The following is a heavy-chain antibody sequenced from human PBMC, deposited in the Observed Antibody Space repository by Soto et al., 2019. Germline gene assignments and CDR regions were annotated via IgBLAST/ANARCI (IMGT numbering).Heavy chain of an antibody. D-gene: IGHD2-15*01. CDR1: GFSFSTYN. J-gene: IGHJ5*01. CDR3: ARDRCYDGTCYSASDS. CDR2: ISTTSFTI. Sequence: WSLRLSCAASGFSFSTYNMDWVRQAPGKRPEWIAYISTTSFTIYYADSVKGRFTISRDNDRNSLYLEMNSLRDEDTAVYYCARDRCYDGTCYSASDSWGQGTLVTVSS. V-gene: IGHV3-48*02.